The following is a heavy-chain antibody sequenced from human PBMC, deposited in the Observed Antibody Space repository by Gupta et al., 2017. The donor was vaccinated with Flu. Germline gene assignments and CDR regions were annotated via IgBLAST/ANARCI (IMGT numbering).Heavy chain of an antibody. Sequence: EVQLLASGGGLVQPGGSLRLACAASGFTFSSYALSWVRQAPGKGLEWVSAISGSGGSTYYAESVKGRFTISRDNAKNTLYLQMNSLRAEDTAVYYCAKVVNQGFWSGTTYYGMDVWGQGTTVTVSA. D-gene: IGHD3-3*01. J-gene: IGHJ6*01. CDR3: AKVVNQGFWSGTTYYGMDV. CDR2: ISGSGGST. CDR1: GFTFSSYA. V-gene: IGHV3-23*01.